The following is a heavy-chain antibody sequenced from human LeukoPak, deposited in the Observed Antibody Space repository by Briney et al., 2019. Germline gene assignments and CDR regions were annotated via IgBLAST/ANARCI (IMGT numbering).Heavy chain of an antibody. CDR1: GFTFSSYG. Sequence: GGSLRLSCAASGFTFSSYGMHWVRQAPGKGLEWVAFIRYDGSNKYYADSVKGRFTISRDNAKNSLYLQMNSLRAEDTAVYYCARVLAGAMPFGFDYWGQGTLVTVSS. J-gene: IGHJ4*02. CDR3: ARVLAGAMPFGFDY. V-gene: IGHV3-30*02. D-gene: IGHD1-26*01. CDR2: IRYDGSNK.